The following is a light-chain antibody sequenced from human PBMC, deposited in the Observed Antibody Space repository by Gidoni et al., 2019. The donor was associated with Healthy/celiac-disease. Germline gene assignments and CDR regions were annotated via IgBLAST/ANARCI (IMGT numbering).Light chain of an antibody. CDR3: SSYTSSSTRV. J-gene: IGLJ3*02. CDR1: SSDVGGYNY. V-gene: IGLV2-14*01. Sequence: HSALTQPAPVSGSPGPSITISCTGTSSDVGGYNYVSWYQQHPGKAPKLMIYEVSNRPSGVPDRFSGSKSGNTASLTISGLQAEDEADYYCSSYTSSSTRVFGGGTKLTVL. CDR2: EVS.